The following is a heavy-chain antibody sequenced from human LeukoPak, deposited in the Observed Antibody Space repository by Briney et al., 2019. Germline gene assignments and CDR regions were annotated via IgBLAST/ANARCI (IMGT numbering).Heavy chain of an antibody. CDR1: GYTFTSYD. J-gene: IGHJ5*02. CDR3: ARDSRIAAAGRSWFDP. CDR2: MNPNSGNT. V-gene: IGHV1-8*03. Sequence: ASVKVSCKASGYTFTSYDINWVRQATGQGLERMGWMNPNSGNTGYAQKFQGRVTITRNTSISTAYMELSSLRSEDTAVYYCARDSRIAAAGRSWFDPWGQGTLVTVSS. D-gene: IGHD6-13*01.